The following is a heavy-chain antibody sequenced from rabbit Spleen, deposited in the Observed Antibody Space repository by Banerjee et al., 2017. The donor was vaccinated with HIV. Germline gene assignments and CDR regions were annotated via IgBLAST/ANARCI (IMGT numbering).Heavy chain of an antibody. CDR3: ARDLVAVIGWNFNL. D-gene: IGHD2-1*01. Sequence: QSLEESGGDLVKPGASRTLTCTASGFPFSSSYYMCWVRQAPGKGLEWIGCINIVTGKSVYASWAKGRFIMSRTSSTTVTLQMTSLTAADTATYFCARDLVAVIGWNFNLWGQGTLVTV. CDR2: INIVTGKS. V-gene: IGHV1S40*01. J-gene: IGHJ4*01. CDR1: GFPFSSSYY.